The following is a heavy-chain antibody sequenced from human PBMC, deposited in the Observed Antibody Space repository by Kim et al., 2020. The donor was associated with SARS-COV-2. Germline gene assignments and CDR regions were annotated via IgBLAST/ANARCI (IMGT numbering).Heavy chain of an antibody. CDR3: ARDYYFGSGTYGGCFMYYFDY. Sequence: GGSLRLSCAAPGFTFRGYAMHWVRQAPGKGLEWVALISDEGTNKFYADSVKGRFTISRDSSKNTLYLQMDRLRAEDTAVYYCARDYYFGSGTYGGCFMYYFDYWGQGTLVTVTS. CDR2: ISDEGTNK. J-gene: IGHJ4*02. D-gene: IGHD3-10*01. CDR1: GFTFRGYA. V-gene: IGHV3-30-3*01.